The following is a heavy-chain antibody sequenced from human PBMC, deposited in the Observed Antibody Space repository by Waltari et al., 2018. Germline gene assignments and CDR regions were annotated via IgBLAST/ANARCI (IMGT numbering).Heavy chain of an antibody. D-gene: IGHD2-2*01. Sequence: QVQLQESGPGLVKPSETLSLTCTVSVGSISSYYWSWIRQPSGKGLEWIGYIYYSGSTNYNPSLKSRVTISVDTSKNQFSLKLSSVTAADTAVYYCARGPPRYCSSTSCSPFDYWGQGTLVTVSS. CDR1: VGSISSYY. V-gene: IGHV4-59*01. J-gene: IGHJ4*02. CDR2: IYYSGST. CDR3: ARGPPRYCSSTSCSPFDY.